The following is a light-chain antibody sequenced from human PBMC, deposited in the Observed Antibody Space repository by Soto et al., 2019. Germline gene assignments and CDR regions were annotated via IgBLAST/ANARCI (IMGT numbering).Light chain of an antibody. V-gene: IGLV2-23*01. CDR2: EGS. Sequence: QSVLTQPASVSGSPGQSITISCTGTSSDVGRYNLVSWYQQHPGKVPQLMIYEGSKRPSGVSNRFSGSKSGNTASLTISGLQAEDEADYYCCSYARGSTYVFGTGTKLTVL. CDR1: SSDVGRYNL. J-gene: IGLJ1*01. CDR3: CSYARGSTYV.